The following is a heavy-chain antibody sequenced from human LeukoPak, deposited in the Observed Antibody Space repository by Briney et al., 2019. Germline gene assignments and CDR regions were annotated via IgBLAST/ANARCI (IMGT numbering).Heavy chain of an antibody. Sequence: SETLSLTCTVSGGSISSYYWSWIRQPPWKGLEWIGYIYYSGSTNYNPSLKSRVTISVDTSKNQFSLKLSSVAAADTAVYYCARAGTISYFDYWGQGTLVTVSS. CDR3: ARAGTISYFDY. V-gene: IGHV4-59*01. J-gene: IGHJ4*02. D-gene: IGHD6-13*01. CDR1: GGSISSYY. CDR2: IYYSGST.